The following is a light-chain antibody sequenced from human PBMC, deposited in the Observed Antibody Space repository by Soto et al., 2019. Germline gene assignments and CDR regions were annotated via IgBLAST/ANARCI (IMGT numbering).Light chain of an antibody. CDR3: LQTYSTPRT. CDR1: QNINKY. CDR2: ATS. J-gene: IGKJ1*01. V-gene: IGKV1-39*01. Sequence: DIQMTQSPSSLSASVGDRVTITCRTSQNINKYLSWYQQKPGKAPKLLIYATSTLQSGVPSRFSGSGSGTDFTLTISTLQPEDFATYYCLQTYSTPRTFGQGTKLDIK.